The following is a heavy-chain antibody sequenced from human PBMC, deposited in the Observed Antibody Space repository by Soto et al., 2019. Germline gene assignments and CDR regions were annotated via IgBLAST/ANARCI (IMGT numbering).Heavy chain of an antibody. D-gene: IGHD3-22*01. CDR3: ARGYYDSSGYYYFDY. CDR1: GGSISSGGYY. Sequence: SETLSLTCTVSGGSISSGGYYWSWIRQHPGKGLEWIGYIYYSGSTYYNPSLKSRVTISVDTSKNQFSLRLSSVTAADTAVYYCARGYYDSSGYYYFDYWGQGTLVTVSS. V-gene: IGHV4-31*03. CDR2: IYYSGST. J-gene: IGHJ4*02.